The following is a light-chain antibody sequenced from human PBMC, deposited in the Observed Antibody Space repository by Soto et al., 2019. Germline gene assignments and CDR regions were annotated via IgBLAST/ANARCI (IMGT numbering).Light chain of an antibody. Sequence: DVQMTQSPSSLSASVGDRVTIACRASQTVSKFVNWYQQKPGKVPDLLIYSASTLYSGVPSRFSGSGSRTEFTLTISNLQPEDFATYYCQQTYSLPRTFAQGTKV. CDR2: SAS. CDR1: QTVSKF. CDR3: QQTYSLPRT. V-gene: IGKV1-39*01. J-gene: IGKJ1*01.